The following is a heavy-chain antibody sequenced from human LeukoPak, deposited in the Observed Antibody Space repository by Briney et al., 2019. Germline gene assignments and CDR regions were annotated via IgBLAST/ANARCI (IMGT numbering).Heavy chain of an antibody. J-gene: IGHJ4*02. D-gene: IGHD3-10*01. CDR3: AKDLVTGSLDY. CDR1: GFSFSNYN. CDR2: ISRSSSTI. Sequence: GGSLRLSCAPSGFSFSNYNMNWVRQAPGKGLEWVSYISRSSSTIKYADSVKGRFTISRDHAKNTLYLQMNSLRAEDTAVYYCAKDLVTGSLDYWGQGTLVTVSS. V-gene: IGHV3-48*01.